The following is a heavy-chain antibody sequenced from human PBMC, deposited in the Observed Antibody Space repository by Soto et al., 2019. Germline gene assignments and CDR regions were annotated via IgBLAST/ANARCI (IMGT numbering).Heavy chain of an antibody. CDR2: IYPSGST. CDR1: GGSISGHS. Sequence: ASETLSLTCTVSGGSISGHSWIWIRQPAGRGLEWIGHIYPSGSTSYNPSLRSRVTMSLDTSKNQIFLNLTSVTAADTAVFYCVRGRSYSVYDFWGPGTLVTLSS. CDR3: VRGRSYSVYDF. D-gene: IGHD5-12*01. V-gene: IGHV4-4*07. J-gene: IGHJ4*02.